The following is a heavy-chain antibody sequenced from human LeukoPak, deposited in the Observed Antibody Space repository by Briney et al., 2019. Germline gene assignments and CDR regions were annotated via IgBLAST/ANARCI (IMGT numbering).Heavy chain of an antibody. CDR3: AKEYTGTFSPFPSYFDN. CDR2: IRYDGSNK. V-gene: IGHV3-30*02. J-gene: IGHJ4*02. Sequence: GGSLRLSCAASGFTFSSYGMHWVRQAPGKGLEWVAFIRYDGSNKYYADSVKGRFTISRDNSKNTLYLQMNSLRAEDTAAYYCAKEYTGTFSPFPSYFDNWGQGTLVTVSS. D-gene: IGHD1-26*01. CDR1: GFTFSSYG.